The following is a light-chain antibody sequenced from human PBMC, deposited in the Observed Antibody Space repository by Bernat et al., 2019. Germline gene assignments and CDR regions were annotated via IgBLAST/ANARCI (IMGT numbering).Light chain of an antibody. CDR3: QQRSNWPPWT. V-gene: IGKV3-11*01. CDR2: DAS. J-gene: IGKJ1*01. Sequence: EIVLTQSPATLSLSPGERATLSCRASQSVSDYLAWYQQKPGQAPRLLIYDASNRATGIPARFSGSGSGIDFTLTISSLEPEDFAVYYCQQRSNWPPWTFGQGTKVEIK. CDR1: QSVSDY.